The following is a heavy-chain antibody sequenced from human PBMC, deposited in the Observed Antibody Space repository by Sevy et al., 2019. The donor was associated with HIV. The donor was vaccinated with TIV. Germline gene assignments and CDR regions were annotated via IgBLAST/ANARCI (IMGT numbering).Heavy chain of an antibody. CDR1: GFTFVTHA. Sequence: GGSLRLSCATSGFTFVTHAMSWVRQAPGKGLEWVSGISGSGGSTYYADSVKGRFTISRDKSKKTLYLQVNSLRAEDTAVYYCAKGVYDFWSGRSDIFDIWGQGTMVTVSS. J-gene: IGHJ3*02. CDR3: AKGVYDFWSGRSDIFDI. D-gene: IGHD3-3*01. V-gene: IGHV3-23*01. CDR2: ISGSGGST.